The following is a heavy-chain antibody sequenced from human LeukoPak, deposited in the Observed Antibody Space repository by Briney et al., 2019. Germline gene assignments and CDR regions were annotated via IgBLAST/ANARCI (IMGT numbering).Heavy chain of an antibody. Sequence: ASVKVSCKASGYTFTGYYMHWVRQAPGQGLEWMGWINPNSGGTNYAQKFQGRVTMTRDTPISTAYMELSRLRSDDTAVYYCARVVVPAAIWERDNWFDPWGQGTLVTVSS. D-gene: IGHD2-2*01. CDR3: ARVVVPAAIWERDNWFDP. V-gene: IGHV1-2*02. J-gene: IGHJ5*02. CDR1: GYTFTGYY. CDR2: INPNSGGT.